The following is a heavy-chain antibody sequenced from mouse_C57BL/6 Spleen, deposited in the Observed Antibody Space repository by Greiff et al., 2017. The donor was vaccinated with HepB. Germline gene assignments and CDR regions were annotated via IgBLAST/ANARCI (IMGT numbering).Heavy chain of an antibody. D-gene: IGHD2-2*01. J-gene: IGHJ4*01. Sequence: VQLQQSGAELVRPGTSVKVSCKASGYAFTNYLIEWVKQRPGQGLEWIGVINPGSGGTNYNEKFKGKATLTADKSSSTAYRQLSSLTSEDSAVYVCARGDYGYDAYAMDYWGQGTSVTVSS. CDR1: GYAFTNYL. CDR2: INPGSGGT. CDR3: ARGDYGYDAYAMDY. V-gene: IGHV1-54*01.